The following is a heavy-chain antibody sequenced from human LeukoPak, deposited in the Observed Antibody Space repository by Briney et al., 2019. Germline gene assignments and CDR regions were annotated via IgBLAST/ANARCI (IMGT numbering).Heavy chain of an antibody. CDR1: GYTFTGYY. D-gene: IGHD2-2*01. J-gene: IGHJ6*02. CDR2: INPNSGGT. V-gene: IGHV1-2*02. Sequence: ASVKVSCTASGYTFTGYYMHWVRQAPGQGLEWMGWINPNSGGTNYAQKFQGRVTMTRDTSISTAYMELSRLRSDDTAVYYCAREYQPLTYYYGMDVWGQGTTVTVSS. CDR3: AREYQPLTYYYGMDV.